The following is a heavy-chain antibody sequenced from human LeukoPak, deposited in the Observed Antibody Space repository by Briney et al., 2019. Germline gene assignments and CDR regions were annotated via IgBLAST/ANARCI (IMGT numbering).Heavy chain of an antibody. D-gene: IGHD6-13*01. Sequence: PSETLSLTCSVSSGFITSISHYWGWVRQPPGTGPEWIGSIFTSGTTYYNPSLKSRVTISVDTSKNQFSLKLRFVTAADTAVYYCARGYSSSWYWFDPWGQGTLVTVSS. V-gene: IGHV4-39*07. CDR1: SGFITSISHY. CDR3: ARGYSSSWYWFDP. CDR2: IFTSGTT. J-gene: IGHJ5*02.